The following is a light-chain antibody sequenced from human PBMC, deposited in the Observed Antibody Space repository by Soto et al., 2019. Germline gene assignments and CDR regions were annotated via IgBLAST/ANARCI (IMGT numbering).Light chain of an antibody. CDR2: AAS. CDR3: QQSYSAPPWT. CDR1: DNIAKY. V-gene: IGKV1-39*01. Sequence: DIQTTQSPSSLSASVGDRVTITCRTSDNIAKYLNWYQQKPGQVPKLLIVAASRLQSGVPTRFSGSGSGIDFTLTINNLQPEDFATYYCQQSYSAPPWTFGQGTKVEVK. J-gene: IGKJ1*01.